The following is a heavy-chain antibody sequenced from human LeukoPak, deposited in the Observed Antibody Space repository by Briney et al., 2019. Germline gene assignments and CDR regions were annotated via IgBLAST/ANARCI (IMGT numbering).Heavy chain of an antibody. CDR2: ISAYNGNT. D-gene: IGHD6-6*01. CDR1: GYTFTSYG. CDR3: ARGWRRIAARGPVWYNWFDP. V-gene: IGHV1-18*01. Sequence: ASVKVSCKASGYTFTSYGISWVRQAPGQGLEWMGWISAYNGNTNYAQKLQGRVTMTTDTSTSTAYMELRSLRSDDTAVYYCARGWRRIAARGPVWYNWFDPWGQGTLVTVSS. J-gene: IGHJ5*02.